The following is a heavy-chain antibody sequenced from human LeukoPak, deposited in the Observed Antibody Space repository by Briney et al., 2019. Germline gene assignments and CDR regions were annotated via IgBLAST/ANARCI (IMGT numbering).Heavy chain of an antibody. CDR3: ARRPRLHIVVAPPAPPEPATDYFDY. Sequence: SGPTLVNPTQTLTLTCTFSGFSLSTSEVGVGWIRQPPGKALEWLALIYWNDDKRYSPSLNNRLTITKDTSKNLVVLTMTDMDPVDTATYYCARRPRLHIVVAPPAPPEPATDYFDYWGQGTLVTVSS. J-gene: IGHJ4*02. V-gene: IGHV2-5*01. D-gene: IGHD2-2*01. CDR2: IYWNDDK. CDR1: GFSLSTSEVG.